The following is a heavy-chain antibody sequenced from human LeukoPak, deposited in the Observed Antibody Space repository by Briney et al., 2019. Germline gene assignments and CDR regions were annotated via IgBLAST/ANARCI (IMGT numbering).Heavy chain of an antibody. CDR1: RCTFSSYA. Sequence: SGKVSRKPSRCTFSSYAISWVRQAPGQGREWMGRIIPILGIANYAQKFQRRVTITADNSTSTPYMELSSLRAEDTAVYYCAAPSDYYDSSGDYYFDGWGQRTLVSVSS. V-gene: IGHV1-69*04. D-gene: IGHD3-22*01. CDR3: AAPSDYYDSSGDYYFDG. CDR2: IIPILGIA. J-gene: IGHJ4*02.